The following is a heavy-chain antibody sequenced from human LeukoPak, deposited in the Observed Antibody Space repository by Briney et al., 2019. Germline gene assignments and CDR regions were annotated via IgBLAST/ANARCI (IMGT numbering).Heavy chain of an antibody. CDR3: ARSQCSSANCYHGGNDN. D-gene: IGHD2-2*01. CDR2: ISYDGTDI. V-gene: IGHV3-30*04. Sequence: GRSLRLSCAASGFTFSRYALHWVRQAPGMGLEWVAVISYDGTDIYYADSVKGRFTISRDNSKNTLYLQLNSLRPEDTAVYYCARSQCSSANCYHGGNDNWGQGNLVTVSS. J-gene: IGHJ4*02. CDR1: GFTFSRYA.